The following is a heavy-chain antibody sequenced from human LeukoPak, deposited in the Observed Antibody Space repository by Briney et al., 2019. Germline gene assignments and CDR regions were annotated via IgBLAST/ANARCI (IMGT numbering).Heavy chain of an antibody. CDR2: ISGRGDST. CDR1: GFTFSSYG. CDR3: ARHIVVVVAATPYYYYGMDV. D-gene: IGHD2-15*01. Sequence: GGSLRLSCAASGFTFSSYGMSWVRQAPGKGLEWVSGISGRGDSTYYADSVKGRFTISRDNSKNTLYLQMNSLRAEDTAVYYCARHIVVVVAATPYYYYGMDVWGQGTTVTVSS. V-gene: IGHV3-23*01. J-gene: IGHJ6*02.